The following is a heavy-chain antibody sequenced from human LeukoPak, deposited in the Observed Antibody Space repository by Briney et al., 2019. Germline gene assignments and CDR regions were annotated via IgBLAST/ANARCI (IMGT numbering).Heavy chain of an antibody. D-gene: IGHD1-26*01. CDR1: GYIFTGDY. Sequence: ASVKVSCKASGYIFTGDYVHWVRQAPGQGLEWMGWMNPNSGNTGYAQKFQGRVTMTRNTSISTAYMELSSLRSEDTAVYYCARDEELLYAFDIWGQGTMVTVSS. V-gene: IGHV1-8*02. CDR3: ARDEELLYAFDI. CDR2: MNPNSGNT. J-gene: IGHJ3*02.